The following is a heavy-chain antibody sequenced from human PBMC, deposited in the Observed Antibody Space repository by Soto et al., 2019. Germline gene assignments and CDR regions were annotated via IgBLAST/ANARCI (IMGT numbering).Heavy chain of an antibody. CDR1: GGTFSSYT. Sequence: QVQLVQSGAEVKKPGSSVKVSCKASGGTFSSYTISWVRQAPGQGLEWMGRIIPIIGIANYAQKFQGRVTITAGKSTSTAYMELSSLRSEDTAVYYCARGGSIAARPNYDYYMDVWGKGTTVTVSS. V-gene: IGHV1-69*02. CDR2: IIPIIGIA. D-gene: IGHD6-6*01. CDR3: ARGGSIAARPNYDYYMDV. J-gene: IGHJ6*03.